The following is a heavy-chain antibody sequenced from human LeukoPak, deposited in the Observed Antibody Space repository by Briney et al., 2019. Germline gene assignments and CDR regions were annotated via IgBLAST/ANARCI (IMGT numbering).Heavy chain of an antibody. CDR3: AKDDDSSGYVVRVCLDY. CDR1: GFTVSSNY. V-gene: IGHV3-53*01. Sequence: AGGSLRLSCAASGFTVSSNYMSWVRQAPGKGLEWVSVIYSGGSTYYADSVKGRFTISRDNSKNTLYLQMNSLRAEDTAVYYCAKDDDSSGYVVRVCLDYWGQGTLVTVSS. D-gene: IGHD3-22*01. J-gene: IGHJ4*02. CDR2: IYSGGST.